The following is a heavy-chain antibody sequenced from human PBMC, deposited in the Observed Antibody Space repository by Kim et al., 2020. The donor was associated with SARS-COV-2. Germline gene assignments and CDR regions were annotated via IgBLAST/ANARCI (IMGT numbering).Heavy chain of an antibody. CDR3: ASPNYFDSSGYHKSPYYYGMDV. V-gene: IGHV4-39*01. CDR1: GASISSSGHY. D-gene: IGHD3-22*01. Sequence: SETLSLTCTVSGASISSSGHYWCWIRQPPGKGLEWIGNIYYSGSTYYNPSLKIRVTISVDTAKNPLSLKLSSVTAADTAVYFCASPNYFDSSGYHKSPYYYGMDVWGQGTTVTVSS. J-gene: IGHJ6*02. CDR2: IYYSGST.